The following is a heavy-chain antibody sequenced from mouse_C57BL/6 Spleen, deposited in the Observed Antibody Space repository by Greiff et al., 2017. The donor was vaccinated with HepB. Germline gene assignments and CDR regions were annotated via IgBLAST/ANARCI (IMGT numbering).Heavy chain of an antibody. CDR3: ARSWIYPCYLAWFSY. CDR1: GYTFTSYW. V-gene: IGHV1-72*01. D-gene: IGHD2-12*01. CDR2: IDPNSGGT. Sequence: QVQLQQPGAELVKPGASVKLSCKASGYTFTSYWMHWVKQRPGRGLEWIGRIDPNSGGTKYNEKFKSKATLTVDKPSSTAYIQLSSLTSEDSAVYYCARSWIYPCYLAWFSYSSQGTLVTVSA. J-gene: IGHJ3*01.